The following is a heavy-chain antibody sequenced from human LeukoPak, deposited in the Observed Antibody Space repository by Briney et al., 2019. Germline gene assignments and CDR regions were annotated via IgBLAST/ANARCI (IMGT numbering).Heavy chain of an antibody. CDR3: ARGSESSSSRFVDY. CDR1: GVSISSGDYY. D-gene: IGHD6-6*01. J-gene: IGHJ4*02. V-gene: IGHV4-30-4*01. CDR2: IYYSGST. Sequence: SETLSLTCTVSGVSISSGDYYWSWIRQPPGKGLEWIGYIYYSGSTYYNPSLKSRVTISVDTSKNQFSLKLSSVTAADTAVYYCARGSESSSSRFVDYWGQGTLVTVSS.